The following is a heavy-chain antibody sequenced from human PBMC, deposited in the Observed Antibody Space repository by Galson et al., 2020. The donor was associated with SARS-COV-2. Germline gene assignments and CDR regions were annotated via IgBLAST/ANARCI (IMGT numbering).Heavy chain of an antibody. J-gene: IGHJ5*02. CDR2: TSYDVITK. V-gene: IGHV3-30*03. D-gene: IGHD3-22*01. Sequence: LTCAASRLTLSTYGMHWVRQFPRKGLECVASTSYDVITKFYLDPVKGRFTTTRDNFQNTQYRQMTSLRDEDTAVYYCAGDAFRYDDTHGSKANWFDPWGQGTLVTVSS. CDR1: RLTLSTYG. CDR3: AGDAFRYDDTHGSKANWFDP.